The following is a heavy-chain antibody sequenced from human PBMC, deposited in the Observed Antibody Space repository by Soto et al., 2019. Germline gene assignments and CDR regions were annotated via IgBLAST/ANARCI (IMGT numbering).Heavy chain of an antibody. CDR1: GFTFDDYA. V-gene: IGHV3-9*01. CDR3: AKWGYCSGGSCYGLDY. Sequence: EVQLVESGGGLVQPGRSLRLSCAASGFTFDDYAMHWVRQAPGKGLEWVSGISWNSGSIGYADSVKGRFTISRDNAKNSLDLQMNSLRAEDTALYYCAKWGYCSGGSCYGLDYWGQGTLVTVSS. CDR2: ISWNSGSI. D-gene: IGHD2-15*01. J-gene: IGHJ4*02.